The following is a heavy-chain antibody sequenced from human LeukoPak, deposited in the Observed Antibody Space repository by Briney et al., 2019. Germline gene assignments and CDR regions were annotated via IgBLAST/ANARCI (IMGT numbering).Heavy chain of an antibody. Sequence: GGSLRLSCAASGFTFSSYGMHWVRQAPGKGLEWVAVISYDGSNKYYADSVKGRFTISRDSSKNTLYLQMNSLRAEDTAVYYCANLIVGATQQRFDYWGQGTLVTVSS. CDR3: ANLIVGATQQRFDY. J-gene: IGHJ4*02. V-gene: IGHV3-30*18. CDR2: ISYDGSNK. CDR1: GFTFSSYG. D-gene: IGHD1-26*01.